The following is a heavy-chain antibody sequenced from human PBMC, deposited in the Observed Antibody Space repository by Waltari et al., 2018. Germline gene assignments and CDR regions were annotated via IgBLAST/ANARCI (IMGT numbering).Heavy chain of an antibody. Sequence: QVQLQESGPGLVKPSETLSLTCAVSGYSISSGYYWGWIRQPPGKGLEWIGYIYYSGSTNYNPSLKSRVTISVDTSKNQFSLKLSSVTAADTAVYYCARDNEEDGYFDYWGQGTLVTVSS. J-gene: IGHJ4*02. V-gene: IGHV4-61*01. CDR1: GYSISSGYY. CDR3: ARDNEEDGYFDY. D-gene: IGHD2-15*01. CDR2: IYYSGST.